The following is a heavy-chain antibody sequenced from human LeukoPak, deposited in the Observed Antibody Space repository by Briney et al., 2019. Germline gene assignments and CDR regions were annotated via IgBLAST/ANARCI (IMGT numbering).Heavy chain of an antibody. V-gene: IGHV4-34*01. D-gene: IGHD3-16*02. Sequence: SETLSLTCAVYGGSFSGYYWSWIRQPPGKGLKWIGEINHSGSTNYNTSLKSRVTISVDTSKNQFSLKLSSVTAADTAVYYCARALDVWGSYRYSVYYFDYWGQGTLVTVSS. J-gene: IGHJ4*02. CDR1: GGSFSGYY. CDR2: INHSGST. CDR3: ARALDVWGSYRYSVYYFDY.